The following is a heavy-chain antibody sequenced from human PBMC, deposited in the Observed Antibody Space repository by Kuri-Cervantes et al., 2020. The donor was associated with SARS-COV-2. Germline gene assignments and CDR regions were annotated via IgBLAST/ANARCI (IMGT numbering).Heavy chain of an antibody. V-gene: IGHV1-2*02. CDR1: XYPSTGYY. CDR3: ARDSITIFGVAPFDY. CDR2: INPNSGGT. J-gene: IGHJ4*02. Sequence: XXYPSTGYYMHWVRQAPRQGLEWIGWINPNSGGTNYTQRFQGRVTMTRDTSISTAYMELSRLRSDDTAVYYCARDSITIFGVAPFDYWGQGTLVTVSS. D-gene: IGHD3-3*01.